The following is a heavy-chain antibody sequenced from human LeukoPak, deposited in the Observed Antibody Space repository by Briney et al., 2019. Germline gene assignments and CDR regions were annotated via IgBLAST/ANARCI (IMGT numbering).Heavy chain of an antibody. CDR1: GYTFTSYG. J-gene: IGHJ4*02. CDR2: ISAYNGNT. D-gene: IGHD3-22*01. CDR3: AREGDFSYHDSSGYYY. V-gene: IGHV1-18*01. Sequence: ASVKVSCKASGYTFTSYGISWVRQAPGQGLEWMGWISAYNGNTNYAQKLQGRVTMTTDTSTSTAYMELRSLRSDDTAVYYCAREGDFSYHDSSGYYYWGQGTLVTVSS.